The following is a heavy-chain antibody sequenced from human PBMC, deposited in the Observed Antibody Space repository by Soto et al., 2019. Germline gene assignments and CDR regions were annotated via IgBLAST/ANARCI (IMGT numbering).Heavy chain of an antibody. J-gene: IGHJ6*02. Sequence: CSVEWGRHPIIKKQKWIAYISSRSGTIFYADSVKGRFTISRDNAKNSLYLQMNSLRAEDTAVYYCARENQLGYVFWSDYFTPDQLSVMAVRRHGTSVPVS. CDR2: ISSRSGTI. CDR1: CS. CDR3: ARENQLGYVFWSDYFTPDQLSVMAV. D-gene: IGHD3-3*01. V-gene: IGHV3-48*04.